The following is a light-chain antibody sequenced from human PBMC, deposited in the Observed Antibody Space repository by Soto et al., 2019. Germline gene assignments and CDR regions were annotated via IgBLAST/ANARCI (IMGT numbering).Light chain of an antibody. CDR1: HDISNC. CDR2: DAF. Sequence: DIPMTQSPSSLSASVGDRVTITCQASHDISNCLNWYQQKPGKAPKLLIYDAFNSETGVPSRFSGSESGTDFTFTISSLQPEDIATYYCQQYENLPLTFGPGTKVDIK. CDR3: QQYENLPLT. J-gene: IGKJ3*01. V-gene: IGKV1-33*01.